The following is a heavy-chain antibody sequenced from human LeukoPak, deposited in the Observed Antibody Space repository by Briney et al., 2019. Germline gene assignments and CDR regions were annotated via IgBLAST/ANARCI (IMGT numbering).Heavy chain of an antibody. V-gene: IGHV4-39*01. CDR3: ARHRMYYYDSSGRGVADAFDI. Sequence: SDTLSLTCTLSCLSISSSSYYWGRLPQPPGKGREWVGSIYYSGSTYHTSSLKSRLTISVDPSNNQFSLNLSSLTAADTAVYYCARHRMYYYDSSGRGVADAFDIWGQGTMVTVSS. D-gene: IGHD3-22*01. CDR2: IYYSGST. CDR1: CLSISSSSYY. J-gene: IGHJ3*02.